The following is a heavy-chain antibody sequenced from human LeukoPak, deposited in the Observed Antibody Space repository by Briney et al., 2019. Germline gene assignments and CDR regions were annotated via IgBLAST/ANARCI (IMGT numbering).Heavy chain of an antibody. J-gene: IGHJ3*02. D-gene: IGHD3-22*01. Sequence: SETLSLTCTVSGGSISNYYWSWIRQHPGKGLEWIGYIYYSGSTYYNPSLKSRVTISVDTSKNQFSLKLSSVTAADTAVYYCARTLYYYDSSGPPDAFDIWGQGTMVTVSS. CDR3: ARTLYYYDSSGPPDAFDI. CDR1: GGSISNYY. V-gene: IGHV4-59*06. CDR2: IYYSGST.